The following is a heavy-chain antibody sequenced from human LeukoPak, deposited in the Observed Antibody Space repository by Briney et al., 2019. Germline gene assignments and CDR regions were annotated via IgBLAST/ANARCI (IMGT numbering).Heavy chain of an antibody. CDR2: ISSSGSTI. CDR1: GFTFSSYE. CDR3: AGRRDYFDY. Sequence: PGGSLRLSCAASGFTFSSYEMNWVRQAPGKGLEWVSYISSSGSTIYYADSVKGRFTISRDNAKNSLYLQMNSLRAEDTAVYYCAGRRDYFDYWGQGTLVTVSS. J-gene: IGHJ4*02. V-gene: IGHV3-48*03.